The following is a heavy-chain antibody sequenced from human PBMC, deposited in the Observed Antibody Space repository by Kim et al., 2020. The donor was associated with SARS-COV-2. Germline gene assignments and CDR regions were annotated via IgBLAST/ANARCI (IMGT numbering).Heavy chain of an antibody. Sequence: GGSLRLSCAASGFTFSSYAMHWVRQAPGKGLEWVAVISYDGSNKYYADSVKGRFTISRDNSKNTLYLQMNSLRAEDTAVYYCARDVSVYAIGYYYYYGMDVWGQGTTVTVSS. V-gene: IGHV3-30-3*01. CDR2: ISYDGSNK. CDR1: GFTFSSYA. D-gene: IGHD2-8*01. CDR3: ARDVSVYAIGYYYYYGMDV. J-gene: IGHJ6*02.